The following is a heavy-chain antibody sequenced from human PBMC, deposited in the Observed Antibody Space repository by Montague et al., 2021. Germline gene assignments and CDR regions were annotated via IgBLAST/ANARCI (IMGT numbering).Heavy chain of an antibody. CDR3: APKIAAHKAHDGFSV. V-gene: IGHV2-5*02. D-gene: IGHD6-13*01. J-gene: IGHJ3*01. CDR2: IFWDDDK. CDR1: GFSLATSGVG. Sequence: PALVKPTQTLTLTCTFSGFSLATSGVGVAWLRQPPGKALGWLALIFWDDDKRYSPSLKSRLTITKDTTKNQVVLTLTNTDPVDTATYFCAPKIAAHKAHDGFSVWGQGTVVTVSA.